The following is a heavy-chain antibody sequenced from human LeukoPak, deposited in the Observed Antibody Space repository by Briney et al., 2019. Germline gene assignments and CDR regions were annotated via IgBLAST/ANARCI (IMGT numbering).Heavy chain of an antibody. V-gene: IGHV4-34*01. CDR1: GGSFSGYY. J-gene: IGHJ5*02. Sequence: SETLSLTCAVYGGSFSGYYWSWIRQPPGKGLEWIGEINHSGSTNYNPSLKSRVTISVDTSKNQFSLKLSSVTAADTAVYYCARAKEGCSGGSCYGNWFDPWGQGTLVTVSS. CDR2: INHSGST. CDR3: ARAKEGCSGGSCYGNWFDP. D-gene: IGHD2-15*01.